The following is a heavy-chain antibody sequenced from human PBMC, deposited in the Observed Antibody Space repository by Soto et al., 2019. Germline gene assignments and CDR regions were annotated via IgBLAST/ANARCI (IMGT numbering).Heavy chain of an antibody. J-gene: IGHJ4*02. CDR3: ARDLAVLVYFGPLDY. V-gene: IGHV1-46*03. Sequence: GSVTVSCKASGYSFISFYIHWVRQAPGQGLEWMGAINPSDGSSSYAQNFQGRVTMTRDTSTSTVYMELSSLRSEDTAVYYCARDLAVLVYFGPLDYWGQGTLVTVSS. D-gene: IGHD3-10*01. CDR2: INPSDGSS. CDR1: GYSFISFY.